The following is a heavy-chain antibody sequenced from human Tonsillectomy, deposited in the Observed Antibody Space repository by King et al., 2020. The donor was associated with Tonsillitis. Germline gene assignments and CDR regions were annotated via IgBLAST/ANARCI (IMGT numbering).Heavy chain of an antibody. D-gene: IGHD2-15*01. J-gene: IGHJ4*02. Sequence: VQLVESGGGLVQPGGSLKLSCAASGFTFSGSAMHWVRQASGKGLEWVGRIRSKVNSYATAYAASVKGRFTISRDDSKNTAYLQMNSLKTEDTAVYYCTRLSSFDYWGQGTLVTVSS. V-gene: IGHV3-73*02. CDR3: TRLSSFDY. CDR2: IRSKVNSYAT. CDR1: GFTFSGSA.